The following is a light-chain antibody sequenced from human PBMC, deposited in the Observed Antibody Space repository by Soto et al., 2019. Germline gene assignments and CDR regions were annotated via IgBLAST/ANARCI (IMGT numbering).Light chain of an antibody. J-gene: IGLJ3*02. CDR3: SSYAGRRWV. V-gene: IGLV2-23*02. CDR1: TRDVGIYNL. CDR2: EVD. Sequence: QSALTQPASVSGSPGQSITISCSGTTRDVGIYNLVSWYQQHPGKAPKLVIYEVDKRPSGVSNGFSGSRSGNTTSLTIAGLQSEYEADYYFSSYAGRRWVFGGGTTLTVL.